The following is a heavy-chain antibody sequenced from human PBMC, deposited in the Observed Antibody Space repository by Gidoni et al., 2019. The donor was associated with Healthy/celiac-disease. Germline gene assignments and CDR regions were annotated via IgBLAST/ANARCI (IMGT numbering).Heavy chain of an antibody. D-gene: IGHD2-15*01. CDR3: ARVGYCSGGSCYSGGEPQVWFDP. CDR2: INHSGST. CDR1: GGSFSGYY. V-gene: IGHV4-34*01. Sequence: QVQLPQWGAGLLQPSETLSLTCPVYGGSFSGYYWGWIRKPPGKGLEWIGEINHSGSTNYNPSLKSRVTISVDTSKNQFSLKLSSVTAADTAVYYCARVGYCSGGSCYSGGEPQVWFDPWGQGTLVTVSS. J-gene: IGHJ5*02.